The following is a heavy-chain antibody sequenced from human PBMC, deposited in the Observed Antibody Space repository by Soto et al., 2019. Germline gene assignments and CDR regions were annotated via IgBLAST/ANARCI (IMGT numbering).Heavy chain of an antibody. Sequence: GGSLTLFCVASGFSFSSYAMTWVRQAPGRGLEWVSVISGSDGSTYYADSVKGRFTISRDNSKNTLYLQMNSLRAEDTAVYYCAKDRERDAWYEDYWGQGTLVTVSS. CDR1: GFSFSSYA. J-gene: IGHJ4*02. CDR2: ISGSDGST. CDR3: AKDRERDAWYEDY. D-gene: IGHD6-13*01. V-gene: IGHV3-23*01.